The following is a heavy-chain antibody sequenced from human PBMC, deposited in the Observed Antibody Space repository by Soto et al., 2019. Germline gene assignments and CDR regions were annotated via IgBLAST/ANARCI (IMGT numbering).Heavy chain of an antibody. J-gene: IGHJ6*02. V-gene: IGHV3-48*02. CDR3: ARKQWLVLNDHYYGMDV. CDR2: ISSSSSTI. D-gene: IGHD6-19*01. CDR1: GFTFSSYS. Sequence: PGGSLRLSCAASGFTFSSYSMNWVRQAPGKGLEWVSYISSSSSTIYYADSVKGRFTISRDNAKNSLYLQMNSLRDEDTAVYYCARKQWLVLNDHYYGMDVWGQGTTVTVS.